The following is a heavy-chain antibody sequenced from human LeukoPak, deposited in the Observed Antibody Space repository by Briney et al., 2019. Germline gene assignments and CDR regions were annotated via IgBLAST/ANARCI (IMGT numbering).Heavy chain of an antibody. D-gene: IGHD3-16*01. Sequence: PGGSLRLSCAASGFTFTTYAMSWVRQPPGKGLEWVSLISGSGGGTYYADSVKGRFTISRDHSKNTLFLQMNSLRAEDTAEYYCAKAPVGDWGVSDAWGQGTLVTVSS. CDR1: GFTFTTYA. V-gene: IGHV3-23*01. CDR2: ISGSGGGT. CDR3: AKAPVGDWGVSDA. J-gene: IGHJ5*02.